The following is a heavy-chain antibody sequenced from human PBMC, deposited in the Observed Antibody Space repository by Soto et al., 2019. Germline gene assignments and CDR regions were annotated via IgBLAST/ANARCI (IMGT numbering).Heavy chain of an antibody. Sequence: QIQLVQSGTEVREPGASVKVSCQASGYTFTSYGIIWVRQAPGQGLELMGWISGYNNNKNYAQKYQARVTMTTDTSTRTAYMELRSLRSDDTAVYYCARDSGYNTVDTPRNHYLDYWGPGTLVTVSS. CDR3: ARDSGYNTVDTPRNHYLDY. CDR1: GYTFTSYG. CDR2: ISGYNNNK. D-gene: IGHD5-18*01. J-gene: IGHJ4*02. V-gene: IGHV1-18*01.